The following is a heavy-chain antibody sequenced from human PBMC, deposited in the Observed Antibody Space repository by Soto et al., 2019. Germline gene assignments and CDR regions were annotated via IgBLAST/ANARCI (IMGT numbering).Heavy chain of an antibody. Sequence: EVQLVESGGGLVKPGGSLRLSCATSGFTFRNDWMSWVRQTPGKGLEWVARIKNKTDGGTTDYAAPVKGRFTISRDDSKNTLYLQMNSLKTEDKAVYYCSSYGDHQLYHYYYGMDVWGQGTTVTVSS. D-gene: IGHD4-17*01. CDR1: GFTFRNDW. CDR3: SSYGDHQLYHYYYGMDV. V-gene: IGHV3-15*01. CDR2: IKNKTDGGTT. J-gene: IGHJ6*02.